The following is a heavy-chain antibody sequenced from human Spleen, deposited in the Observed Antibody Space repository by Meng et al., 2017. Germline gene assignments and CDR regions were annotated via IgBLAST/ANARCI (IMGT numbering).Heavy chain of an antibody. V-gene: IGHV4-34*01. Sequence: VLVQPWVAGLLKPSETLSLTCVVTGGSFSDYYWSWIRQPPGKGLEWIGEINHSGSTNYNPSLESRATVSVDTSQNNLSLKLSSVTAADSAVYYCARGPTTMAHDFDYWGQGTLVTVSS. CDR1: GGSFSDYY. CDR3: ARGPTTMAHDFDY. D-gene: IGHD4-11*01. J-gene: IGHJ4*02. CDR2: INHSGST.